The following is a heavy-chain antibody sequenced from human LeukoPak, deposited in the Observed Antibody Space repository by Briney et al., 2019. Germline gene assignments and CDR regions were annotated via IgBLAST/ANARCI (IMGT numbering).Heavy chain of an antibody. Sequence: GGSLRLSCAASGFTFSTYWMHWVRQAPGKGLVWVSRINSDGSITNYADSVKGRFTISRDDAKNTLYLQMNSLRVEDTAVYYCARGNFLDHWAKGTLVTVSS. D-gene: IGHD1-1*01. CDR1: GFTFSTYW. J-gene: IGHJ4*02. CDR2: INSDGSIT. CDR3: ARGNFLDH. V-gene: IGHV3-74*01.